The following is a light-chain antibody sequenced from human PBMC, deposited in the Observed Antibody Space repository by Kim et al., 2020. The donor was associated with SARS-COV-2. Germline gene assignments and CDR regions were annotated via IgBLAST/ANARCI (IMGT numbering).Light chain of an antibody. CDR3: NSRDSSGNHLGV. CDR1: SLRNYY. Sequence: SSELTQDPAVSVALGQTVRITCQGDSLRNYYASWYQQKPGQAPVLVIYGKNNRPSGIPDRFSGSSSGNTASITITGAQAEDEADYYCNSRDSSGNHLGVFGTGTKVTVL. CDR2: GKN. V-gene: IGLV3-19*01. J-gene: IGLJ1*01.